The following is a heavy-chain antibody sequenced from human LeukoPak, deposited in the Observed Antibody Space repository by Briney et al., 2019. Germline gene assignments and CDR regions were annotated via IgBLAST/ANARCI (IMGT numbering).Heavy chain of an antibody. CDR1: GFTFSSYA. Sequence: PGGSLRLSCAASGFTFSSYAMSWVRQAPGKGLEWVSAISGSGGSTYYADSVKGRFTISRDNSKNTLYLQMNSLRAEDTAVYYCAKPWRLWLHQGNFDYWGQGTLVTVSS. V-gene: IGHV3-23*01. J-gene: IGHJ4*02. CDR2: ISGSGGST. CDR3: AKPWRLWLHQGNFDY. D-gene: IGHD5-18*01.